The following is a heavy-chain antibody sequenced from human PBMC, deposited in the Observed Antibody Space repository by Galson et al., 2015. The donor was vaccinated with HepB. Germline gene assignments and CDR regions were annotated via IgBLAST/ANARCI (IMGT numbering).Heavy chain of an antibody. CDR1: GFTFSSYA. D-gene: IGHD3-22*01. J-gene: IGHJ4*02. V-gene: IGHV3-30-3*01. CDR2: ISYDGSNK. Sequence: SLRLSCAASGFTFSSYAMHWVRQAPGKGLEWVAVISYDGSNKYYADSVKGRFTISRDNSRNTLYLQMNSLRAEDTAVYYCASPYYYDSSGYSPFDYWGQGTLATVSS. CDR3: ASPYYYDSSGYSPFDY.